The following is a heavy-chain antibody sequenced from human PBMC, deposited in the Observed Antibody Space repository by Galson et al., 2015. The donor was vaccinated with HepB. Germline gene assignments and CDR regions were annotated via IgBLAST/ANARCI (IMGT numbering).Heavy chain of an antibody. CDR1: GFTVSSNY. D-gene: IGHD6-19*01. V-gene: IGHV3-53*05. J-gene: IGHJ6*02. CDR3: AKEKAVAGTPLPSAYYGMDV. Sequence: SLRLSCAASGFTVSSNYMSWVRQAPGKGLEWVSVIYSGGSIGYADSVKGRFTISRDNAKNSLYLQMNSLRAEDTALYYCAKEKAVAGTPLPSAYYGMDVWGQGTTVTVSS. CDR2: IYSGGSI.